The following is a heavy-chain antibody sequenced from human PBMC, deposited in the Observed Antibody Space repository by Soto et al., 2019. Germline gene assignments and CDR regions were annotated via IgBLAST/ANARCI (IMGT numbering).Heavy chain of an antibody. CDR2: INAGNGNT. CDR1: GYTFTSYA. V-gene: IGHV1-3*01. J-gene: IGHJ2*01. CDR3: ARDYPKGSHTGPVEPRTKRYFDL. Sequence: EASGKVSCKASGYTFTSYAMHWVRQAPGQRLEWMGWINAGNGNTKYSQKFQGRVTITRDTSASTAYMELSSLRSEDTAVYYCARDYPKGSHTGPVEPRTKRYFDLWGRGTLVTVSS. D-gene: IGHD1-7*01.